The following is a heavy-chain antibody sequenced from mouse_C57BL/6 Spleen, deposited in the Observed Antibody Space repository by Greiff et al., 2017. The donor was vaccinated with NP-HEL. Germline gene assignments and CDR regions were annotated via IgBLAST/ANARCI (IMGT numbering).Heavy chain of an antibody. D-gene: IGHD2-1*01. J-gene: IGHJ2*01. Sequence: VQLQQPGAELVKPGASVKLSCKASGYTFTNYWMHWVKQRPGQGLEWIGRIDPANGNTKYAPKFQGKATITADTSSNTAYLQLSSLTSEDTAIYYCASIYYGNYGGVYWGQGTTLTVSS. CDR3: ASIYYGNYGGVY. CDR2: IDPANGNT. V-gene: IGHV14-3*01. CDR1: GYTFTNYW.